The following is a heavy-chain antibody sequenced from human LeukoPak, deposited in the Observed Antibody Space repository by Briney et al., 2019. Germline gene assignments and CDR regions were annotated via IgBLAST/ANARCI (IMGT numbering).Heavy chain of an antibody. CDR3: ARDPPNYDSSGYYRRPYAFDI. CDR1: GYTFTGYY. V-gene: IGHV1-46*01. CDR2: INPSGGST. Sequence: ASVKVSCKASGYTFTGYYMHWVRQAPGQGLEWMGIINPSGGSTSYAQKFQGRVTMTRDTSTSTVYMELSSLRSEDTAVYYCARDPPNYDSSGYYRRPYAFDIWGQGTMVTVSS. D-gene: IGHD3-22*01. J-gene: IGHJ3*02.